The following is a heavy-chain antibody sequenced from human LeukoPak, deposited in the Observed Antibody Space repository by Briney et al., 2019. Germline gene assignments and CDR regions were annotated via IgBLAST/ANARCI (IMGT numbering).Heavy chain of an antibody. CDR1: GYSTSTYY. CDR3: AREDGDTSMADY. J-gene: IGHJ4*02. CDR2: VSASEGT. D-gene: IGHD5-18*01. Sequence: SETLSLTCTVSGYSTSTYYWSWIRQPAGKGLEWIGRVSASEGTNYNPSLKSRVTMSVDTSKNQFSLKLSSVTAADTAVYFCAREDGDTSMADYWGQGTLVTVFS. V-gene: IGHV4-4*07.